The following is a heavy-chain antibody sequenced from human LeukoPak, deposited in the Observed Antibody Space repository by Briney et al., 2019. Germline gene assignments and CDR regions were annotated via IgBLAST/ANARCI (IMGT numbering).Heavy chain of an antibody. CDR2: IKQDGSEK. D-gene: IGHD4-17*01. Sequence: GGSLRLSCAASGFRFISYWMTWVRQAPGKGLEWVANIKQDGSEKYYVDSVKGRFTISRDNAKNSVYLRMNSLRAEDTAVYYCARQPDYGGYVDWYFDLWGRGTLVTVSS. CDR3: ARQPDYGGYVDWYFDL. V-gene: IGHV3-7*03. CDR1: GFRFISYW. J-gene: IGHJ2*01.